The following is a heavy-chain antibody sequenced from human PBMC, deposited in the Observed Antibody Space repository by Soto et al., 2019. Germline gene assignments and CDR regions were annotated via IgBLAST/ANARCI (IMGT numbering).Heavy chain of an antibody. CDR1: GFTFNNYA. CDR3: AKASVGGATNLLLDF. D-gene: IGHD1-26*01. V-gene: IGHV3-23*01. J-gene: IGHJ4*02. CDR2: ISGAVRST. Sequence: EVQLLESGGGLVQPGGSLRLSCAASGFTFNNYAMNWVRQAPGKGLEWVSVISGAVRSTSYADSVKGRFTISRDNSKNTLSLQMNSLRTEDTAVYYCAKASVGGATNLLLDFWGQGTLVTVSS.